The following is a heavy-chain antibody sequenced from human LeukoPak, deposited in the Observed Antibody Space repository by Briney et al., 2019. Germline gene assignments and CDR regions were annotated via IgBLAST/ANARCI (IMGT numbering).Heavy chain of an antibody. Sequence: TGGSLRLSCAASGFTFSSYAMHWVRQAPGKGLEWVAVISYDGSNKYYADSVKGRFTISRDNSKNTLYLQMNSLRAEDTAVYYCARDRESHVVVTAVDYWGQGTLVTVSS. J-gene: IGHJ4*02. D-gene: IGHD2-21*02. CDR1: GFTFSSYA. CDR3: ARDRESHVVVTAVDY. V-gene: IGHV3-30*04. CDR2: ISYDGSNK.